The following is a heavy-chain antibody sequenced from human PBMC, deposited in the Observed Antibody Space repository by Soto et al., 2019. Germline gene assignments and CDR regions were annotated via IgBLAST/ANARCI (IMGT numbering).Heavy chain of an antibody. CDR3: TTDSRTTLPEIRFDY. V-gene: IGHV3-15*07. Sequence: SLRLSCAASGFPFHNAWINCVRQVPGKGLEWVGRVKSKADGGSGDYAAPVKGRFVVSRDDSKDIVYLQMNSLKIEDTGVYYCTTDSRTTLPEIRFDYWGHGTQVTVSS. CDR2: VKSKADGGSG. J-gene: IGHJ4*01. D-gene: IGHD1-26*01. CDR1: GFPFHNAW.